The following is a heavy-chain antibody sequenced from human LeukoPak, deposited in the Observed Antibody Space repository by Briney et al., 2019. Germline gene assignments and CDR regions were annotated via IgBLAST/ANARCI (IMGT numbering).Heavy chain of an antibody. D-gene: IGHD3-10*01. J-gene: IGHJ4*02. CDR1: GFTFSRSA. CDR2: ITGGGGAT. Sequence: SLRLSSAVSGFTFSRSAVSWVRQAPRKGLECLSTITGGGGATYYADSVTRRFTISIDASQNTLYLQMNSLRTEDTAVYYCAKANPTPRGVNFDYWGQGTLVTVSS. CDR3: AKANPTPRGVNFDY. V-gene: IGHV3-23*01.